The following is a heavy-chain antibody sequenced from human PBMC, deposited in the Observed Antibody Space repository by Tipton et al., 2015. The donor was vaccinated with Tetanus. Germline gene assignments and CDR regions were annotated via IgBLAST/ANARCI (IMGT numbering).Heavy chain of an antibody. CDR1: GYTFINYF. CDR3: ARAPNRISRAYDY. J-gene: IGHJ4*02. D-gene: IGHD1-14*01. Sequence: QVQLVQSGAEVKRPGASVRVSCKASGYTFINYFMHWIRQAPGQGLEWMGRINPNGGGTRYAQNFQGRVTLTRDTSTGTAYLEMNSLRSEDTAVYYCARAPNRISRAYDYWGQGTQITVSS. CDR2: INPNGGGT. V-gene: IGHV1-46*01.